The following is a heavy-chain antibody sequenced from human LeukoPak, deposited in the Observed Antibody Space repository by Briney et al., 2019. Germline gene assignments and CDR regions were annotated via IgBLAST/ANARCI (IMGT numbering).Heavy chain of an antibody. V-gene: IGHV3-23*01. Sequence: GGSLRLSCAASGFTFSSYAMSWVRQAPGKGLEWVSAISASGGSTYYADSVKGRFTISRDNSENTLYLHMNSLRAEDTAVYYCAKGLYWWFLDYWGQGTLVTVSS. CDR3: AKGLYWWFLDY. J-gene: IGHJ4*02. D-gene: IGHD2-8*02. CDR1: GFTFSSYA. CDR2: ISASGGST.